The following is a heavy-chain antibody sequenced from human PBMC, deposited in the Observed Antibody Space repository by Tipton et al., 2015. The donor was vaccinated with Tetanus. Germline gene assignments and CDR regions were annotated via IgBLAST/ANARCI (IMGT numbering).Heavy chain of an antibody. J-gene: IGHJ5*01. D-gene: IGHD2-21*01. CDR2: ISGSGGGT. CDR1: GFTFSSYA. Sequence: GSLRLSCAASGFTFSSYAMSWVRQAPGKGLEWVSAISGSGGGTYYADSVKGRFIISRDNSKNSLYLQMNTLRDDDTAVYYCARRGEARANWFDSWGQGTLVTVSS. V-gene: IGHV3-23*01. CDR3: ARRGEARANWFDS.